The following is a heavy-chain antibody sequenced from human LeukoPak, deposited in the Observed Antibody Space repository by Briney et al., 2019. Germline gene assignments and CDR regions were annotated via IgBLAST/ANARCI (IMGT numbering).Heavy chain of an antibody. CDR1: GGSFTGYY. CDR2: ISHSGST. V-gene: IGHV4-34*01. J-gene: IGHJ4*02. Sequence: SETLSLTCAVSGGSFTGYYWSWIRQSPGKGLEWIGEISHSGSTNYNPSLKSRVTISVDTSKNQFSLNLTSVTAADTAVYYCARPTAFFDFWGQGTLVTVSS. CDR3: ARPTAFFDF.